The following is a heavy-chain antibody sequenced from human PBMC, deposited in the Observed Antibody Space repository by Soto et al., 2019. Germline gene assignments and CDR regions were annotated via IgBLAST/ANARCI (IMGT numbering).Heavy chain of an antibody. CDR1: GFTFSNAW. CDR2: IKSKTDGGTT. D-gene: IGHD4-17*01. V-gene: IGHV3-15*07. Sequence: GGSLRLSCAASGFTFSNAWMNWVRQAPGKGLEWVGRIKSKTDGGTTDYAAPVKGRFTISRDDSKNTLYLKMNSLKTEDTAVYYCTTDQDYAPGMDVWGQGTTVTVSS. CDR3: TTDQDYAPGMDV. J-gene: IGHJ6*02.